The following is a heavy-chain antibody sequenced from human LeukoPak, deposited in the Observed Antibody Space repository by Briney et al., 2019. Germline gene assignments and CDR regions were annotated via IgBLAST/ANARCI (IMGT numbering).Heavy chain of an antibody. CDR2: ISGSGGST. Sequence: PGGSLRLSCAGSGFTFSSYAMSWVRQAPGKGLEWVSAISGSGGSTYYADSVKGRFTISRDNSKNTLYLQMNSLRAEDTAVYYCAKDPRNVDYYYGMDVWGQGTTVTVSS. CDR3: AKDPRNVDYYYGMDV. CDR1: GFTFSSYA. J-gene: IGHJ6*02. V-gene: IGHV3-23*01. D-gene: IGHD3-10*02.